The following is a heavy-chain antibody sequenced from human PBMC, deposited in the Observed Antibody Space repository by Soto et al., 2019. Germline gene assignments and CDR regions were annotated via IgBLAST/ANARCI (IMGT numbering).Heavy chain of an antibody. CDR3: SHVTFIGGMAA. J-gene: IGHJ6*02. D-gene: IGHD3-10*01. Sequence: SQTLSLTCAISGDSVSSDSAAWIWIRQSPSRGLEWLGRTYYKSKWNNDYALSVKSRITISPDTSQNQFSLDLDSVTPEDTAMYYCSHVTFIGGMAASGQQTAVTVSS. CDR1: GDSVSSDSAA. V-gene: IGHV6-1*01. CDR2: TYYKSKWNN.